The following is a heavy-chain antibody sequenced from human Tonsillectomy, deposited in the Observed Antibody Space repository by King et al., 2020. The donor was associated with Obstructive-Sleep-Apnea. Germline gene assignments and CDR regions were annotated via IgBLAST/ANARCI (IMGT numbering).Heavy chain of an antibody. D-gene: IGHD6-19*01. J-gene: IGHJ5*02. CDR2: MRSKAYGGTT. Sequence: QLVESGGGLVQPGRSLRLSCTASGFTFGDYAMRWFRQAPGKGLEWVGFMRSKAYGGTTEYAASVKGRFTISRDDSKSIAYLQMNTLKTEDTAVYYCTRVGAYSSGWFHNWFDPWGQGTLVTVSS. CDR3: TRVGAYSSGWFHNWFDP. CDR1: GFTFGDYA. V-gene: IGHV3-49*03.